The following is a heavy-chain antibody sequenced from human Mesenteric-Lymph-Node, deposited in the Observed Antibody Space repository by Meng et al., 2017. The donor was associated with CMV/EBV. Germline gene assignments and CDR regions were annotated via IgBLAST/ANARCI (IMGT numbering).Heavy chain of an antibody. CDR1: SYA. J-gene: IGHJ4*02. Sequence: SYAISLVRQAPGQGLEWMEGIIPIFGTENYAQKFQGRVTITTDASTSTAYMELSSLRSEDTAVYYCARGRVYCSSTSCPLAGYYFDYWGQGTLVTVSS. CDR3: ARGRVYCSSTSCPLAGYYFDY. CDR2: IIPIFGTE. V-gene: IGHV1-69*05. D-gene: IGHD2-2*01.